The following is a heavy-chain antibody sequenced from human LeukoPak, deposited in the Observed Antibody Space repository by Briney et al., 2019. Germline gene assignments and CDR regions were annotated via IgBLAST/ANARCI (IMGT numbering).Heavy chain of an antibody. CDR3: ARAANSGWGGYYMDV. D-gene: IGHD4-23*01. V-gene: IGHV1-18*03. CDR2: ISAYNGNT. CDR1: GYTFTSYG. Sequence: GASVKVSCKASGYTFTSYGISWVRQAPGQGLEWMGWISAYNGNTNYAQKLQGRVTMTTDTSTSTAYMELRSLRSEDMAVYYCARAANSGWGGYYMDVWGKGTTVTVSS. J-gene: IGHJ6*03.